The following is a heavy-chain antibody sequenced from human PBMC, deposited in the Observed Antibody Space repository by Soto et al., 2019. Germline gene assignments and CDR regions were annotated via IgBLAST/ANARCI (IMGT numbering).Heavy chain of an antibody. Sequence: GGSLRLSCAASGFTFSSYSMNWVRQAPGKGLEWVSYISSSSSTIYYADSVKGRFTISRDNAKNSLYLQMNSLRDEDTAVYYYARDIVTMVRGTLPPKYYYYYGMDVWGQGTTVTVSS. CDR1: GFTFSSYS. CDR3: ARDIVTMVRGTLPPKYYYYYGMDV. V-gene: IGHV3-48*02. CDR2: ISSSSSTI. J-gene: IGHJ6*02. D-gene: IGHD3-10*01.